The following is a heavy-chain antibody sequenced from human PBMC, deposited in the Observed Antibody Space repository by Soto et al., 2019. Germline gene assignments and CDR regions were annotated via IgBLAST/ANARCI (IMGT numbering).Heavy chain of an antibody. Sequence: QVQLVQSGAEVKKPGSSVKVSCKASGGTFSSYTISWVRQAPGQGLEWMGRIIPILGIANYAQKFQGRVTINADKSRSTAYMGLSSLRSGDTAVYYCARVVGSGGYFSKYYYYGMDVWGHGTTVTVSS. J-gene: IGHJ6*02. CDR2: IIPILGIA. CDR1: GGTFSSYT. V-gene: IGHV1-69*02. D-gene: IGHD3-10*01. CDR3: ARVVGSGGYFSKYYYYGMDV.